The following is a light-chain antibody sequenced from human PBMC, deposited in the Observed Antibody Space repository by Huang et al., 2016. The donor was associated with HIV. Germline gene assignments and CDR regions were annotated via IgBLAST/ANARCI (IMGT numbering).Light chain of an antibody. CDR1: QSVLYSSINKNS. J-gene: IGKJ2*01. CDR3: QQYYSTPYT. Sequence: DIMMTQSPDSLAVSLGERATINCKSSQSVLYSSINKNSLAWYEQKPGQPPKLLIYWASTRESGVPDRCSGSGSGTDFTLTISSLQAEDVAVYYCQQYYSTPYTFGQGTKLEIK. CDR2: WAS. V-gene: IGKV4-1*01.